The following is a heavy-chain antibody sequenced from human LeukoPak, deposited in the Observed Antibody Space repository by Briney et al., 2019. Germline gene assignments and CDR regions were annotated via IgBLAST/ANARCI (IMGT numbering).Heavy chain of an antibody. CDR3: ARLDCDSSGP. CDR1: GFTFSSYA. CDR2: ISDSGGRT. Sequence: GGSLRLSCAASGFTFSSYAMNWVRQAPGKGLEWVSVISDSGGRTYYADSVKGRFTISRDNSKNTLYLQMNSLRAEDTAVYYCARLDCDSSGPWGQGTLVTVSS. J-gene: IGHJ5*02. V-gene: IGHV3-23*01. D-gene: IGHD3-22*01.